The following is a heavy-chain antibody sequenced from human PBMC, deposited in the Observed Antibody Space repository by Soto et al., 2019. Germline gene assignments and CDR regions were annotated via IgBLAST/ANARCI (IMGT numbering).Heavy chain of an antibody. CDR3: ARGRYYYGSGSYDIGHYYYSGMDV. CDR2: IIPIFGTA. V-gene: IGHV1-69*01. CDR1: GGTFSSYA. Sequence: QVQLVQSGAEVKKPGSSVKVSCKASGGTFSSYAISWVRQAPGQGLEWMGGIIPIFGTANYAQKFQGRVTITADESTSTAYMELSSLRSEDTAVYYCARGRYYYGSGSYDIGHYYYSGMDVWGQGTTVTVSS. D-gene: IGHD3-10*01. J-gene: IGHJ6*02.